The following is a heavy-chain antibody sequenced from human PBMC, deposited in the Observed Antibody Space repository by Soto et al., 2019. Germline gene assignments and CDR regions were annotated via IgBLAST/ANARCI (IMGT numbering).Heavy chain of an antibody. V-gene: IGHV3-21*05. CDR3: AKDPNGDYIGAFDM. CDR1: GFTFSSYS. Sequence: GGSLRLSCAASGFTFSSYSINWVRQAPGKGLEWVSYITASGGFTKYADSVKGRFTTSRDNPKNTLYLQMNSLRVEDTAVYYCAKDPNGDYIGAFDMWGQGIMVTVSS. D-gene: IGHD4-17*01. CDR2: ITASGGFT. J-gene: IGHJ3*02.